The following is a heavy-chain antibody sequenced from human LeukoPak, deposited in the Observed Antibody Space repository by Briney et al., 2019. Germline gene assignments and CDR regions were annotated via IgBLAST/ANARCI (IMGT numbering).Heavy chain of an antibody. CDR3: AASAVYYYYYMDV. CDR2: INPSGGST. V-gene: IGHV1-46*01. CDR1: GYTFTSYY. Sequence: ASVKVSCKASGYTFTSYYMHWVRQAPGQGLEWMGIINPSGGSTSYAQKVQGRVTMTRDMSTSTVYMELSSLRSEDTAVYYCAASAVYYYYYMDVWGKGTTVTVSS. J-gene: IGHJ6*03.